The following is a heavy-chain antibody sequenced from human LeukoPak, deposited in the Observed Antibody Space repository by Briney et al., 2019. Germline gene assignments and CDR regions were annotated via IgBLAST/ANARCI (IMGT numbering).Heavy chain of an antibody. J-gene: IGHJ4*02. D-gene: IGHD5-18*01. CDR1: GGTFSSYA. V-gene: IGHV1-69*05. CDR2: IIPIFGTA. Sequence: SVKVCCKASGGTFSSYAISWVRQAPGQGLEWMGGIIPIFGTANYAQKFQGRVTITTDESTSTAYMELSSLRSEDTAVYYCAILGQRGYSYGFHYWGQGTLVTVSS. CDR3: AILGQRGYSYGFHY.